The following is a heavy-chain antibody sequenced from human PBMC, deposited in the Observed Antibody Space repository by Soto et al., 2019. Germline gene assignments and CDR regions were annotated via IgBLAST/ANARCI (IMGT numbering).Heavy chain of an antibody. CDR3: TSRRDWTAVDPFAY. CDR1: GYTFTSYA. CDR2: VDPNGGGS. Sequence: GASVKVSCKASGYTFTSYAIDRVRQAPGQGLEWMGWVDPNGGGSNSAQKFQGSVTMTWDTSITTAYLDLTRLTTNDTAVYYCTSRRDWTAVDPFAYWGLGTLVKSPQ. J-gene: IGHJ4*02. D-gene: IGHD5-18*01. V-gene: IGHV1-2*04.